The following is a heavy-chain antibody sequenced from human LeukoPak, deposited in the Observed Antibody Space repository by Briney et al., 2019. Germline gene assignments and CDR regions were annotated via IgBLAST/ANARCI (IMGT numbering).Heavy chain of an antibody. D-gene: IGHD4-23*01. Sequence: GGSLRLSCAASGFTFSTSWMSWVRQGPGKGLEWVANINEDGSAKYYVDSVKGRFTISRDNAKNSLFLQMNSLRAEDTAVYYCAKDLNRDYGGNVDYYYYMDVWGKGTTVTVSS. CDR3: AKDLNRDYGGNVDYYYYMDV. V-gene: IGHV3-7*03. CDR1: GFTFSTSW. CDR2: INEDGSAK. J-gene: IGHJ6*03.